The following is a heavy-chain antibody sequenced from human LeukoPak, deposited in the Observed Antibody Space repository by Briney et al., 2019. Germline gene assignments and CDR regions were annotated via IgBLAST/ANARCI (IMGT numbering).Heavy chain of an antibody. CDR2: INHSEST. CDR1: GGSFSGYY. CDR3: ARGGFFYYGSGSKGFQH. Sequence: SETLSLTGAVYGGSFSGYYWSWIRQPPGKGLEWIGEINHSESTNYNPSLKSRVTISVDTSKNQFSLKLSSVTAADTAVYYCARGGFFYYGSGSKGFQHWGQGTLVTVSS. D-gene: IGHD3-10*01. J-gene: IGHJ1*01. V-gene: IGHV4-34*01.